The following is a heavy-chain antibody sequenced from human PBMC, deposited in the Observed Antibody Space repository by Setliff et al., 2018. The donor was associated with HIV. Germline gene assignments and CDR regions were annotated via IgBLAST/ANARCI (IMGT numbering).Heavy chain of an antibody. CDR2: IYHSGST. CDR1: GGSFSGSY. Sequence: PSETLSLTCAVYGGSFSGSYWSWIRQTPEKGLEWIGSIYHSGSTYYNPSLKSRVTISIDTSKNQFSLRLTSVTAADTAVYYCARLLPGDYYGSGSYFDYWGQGTLVTVSS. D-gene: IGHD3-10*01. J-gene: IGHJ4*02. V-gene: IGHV4-34*01. CDR3: ARLLPGDYYGSGSYFDY.